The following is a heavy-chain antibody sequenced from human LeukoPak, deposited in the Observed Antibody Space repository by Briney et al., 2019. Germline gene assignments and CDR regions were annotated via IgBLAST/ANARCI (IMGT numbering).Heavy chain of an antibody. V-gene: IGHV3-23*01. Sequence: GGSLRLSCAASGFTFSSYAMSWVRQAPGKGLECVSAISGSGGSTYYADSVKGRFTISRDNSKNTLYLQMNSLRAEDTAVYYCAKDLIQTIVGATLDDYWGQGTLVTVSS. CDR3: AKDLIQTIVGATLDDY. CDR2: ISGSGGST. D-gene: IGHD1-26*01. J-gene: IGHJ4*02. CDR1: GFTFSSYA.